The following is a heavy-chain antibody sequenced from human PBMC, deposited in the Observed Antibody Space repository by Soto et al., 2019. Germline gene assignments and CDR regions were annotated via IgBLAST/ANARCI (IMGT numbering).Heavy chain of an antibody. V-gene: IGHV3-48*02. CDR1: GFTFSTYA. CDR3: VRDPASYSSSSGSYWYFDL. J-gene: IGHJ2*01. Sequence: VGSLRLSCAASGFTFSTYAMSWVRQAPGKGLEWISYISGSSGTIYYADSVKGRFTISRDNAKNSLYLQMNGLRDEDTAVYYCVRDPASYSSSSGSYWYFDLWGRGTLVTVSS. CDR2: ISGSSGTI. D-gene: IGHD6-6*01.